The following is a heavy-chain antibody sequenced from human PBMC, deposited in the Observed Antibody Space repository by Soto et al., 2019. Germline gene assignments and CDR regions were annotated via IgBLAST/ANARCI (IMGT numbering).Heavy chain of an antibody. CDR2: IWYDGSNK. V-gene: IGHV3-33*01. D-gene: IGHD2-15*01. J-gene: IGHJ3*02. CDR1: GFTFSSYG. Sequence: QVQLVASGGGVVQPGRSLRLSCAASGFTFSSYGMHWVRQAPGKGLEWVAVIWYDGSNKYYADSVKGRFTISRDNSKNTLYLQMNSLRAEDTAVYYCARDGYCSGGSCPGDIWGQGTMVTVSS. CDR3: ARDGYCSGGSCPGDI.